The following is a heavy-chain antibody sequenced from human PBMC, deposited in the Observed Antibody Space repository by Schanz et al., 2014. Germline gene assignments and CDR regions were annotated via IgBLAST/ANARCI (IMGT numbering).Heavy chain of an antibody. CDR3: VRDSFFAFDY. J-gene: IGHJ4*02. D-gene: IGHD3-3*01. Sequence: EVRLVESGGGVVQPGRSLRLSCAASGFTFSSYSMNWVRQAPGKGLEWVSYVSRSTPDIYYADSVKGRFTMSRDNAKNSVFLQMNSLRAEDTAVYYCVRDSFFAFDYWGQGTLVTVSS. CDR2: VSRSTPDI. V-gene: IGHV3-48*01. CDR1: GFTFSSYS.